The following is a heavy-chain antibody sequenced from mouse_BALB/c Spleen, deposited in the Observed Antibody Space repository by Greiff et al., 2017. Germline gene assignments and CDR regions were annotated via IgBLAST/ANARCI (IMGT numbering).Heavy chain of an antibody. CDR1: GFTFSSYG. Sequence: DVKLVESGGDLVKPGGSLKLSCAASGFTFSSYGMSWVRQTPDKRLEWVATISSGGSYTYYPDSVKGRFTISRDNAKNTLYLQMSSLKSEDTAMYYCARQEKSYDGYYEGGAMDYWGQGTSVTVSS. D-gene: IGHD2-3*01. CDR3: ARQEKSYDGYYEGGAMDY. CDR2: ISSGGSYT. J-gene: IGHJ4*01. V-gene: IGHV5-6*02.